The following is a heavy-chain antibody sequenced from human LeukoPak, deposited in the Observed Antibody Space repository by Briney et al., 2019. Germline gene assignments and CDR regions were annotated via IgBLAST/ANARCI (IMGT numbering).Heavy chain of an antibody. CDR3: ARGGLDPHFDY. CDR2: IYYSGST. CDR1: GGSISRYY. J-gene: IGHJ4*02. Sequence: SETLSLTCTVSGGSISRYYWSWIRQPPGKGLEWIGYIYYSGSTNYNPSLKSRVTISVDTSKNQFSLKLSSVTAADTAVYYCARGGLDPHFDYWGQGTLVTVSS. V-gene: IGHV4-59*01.